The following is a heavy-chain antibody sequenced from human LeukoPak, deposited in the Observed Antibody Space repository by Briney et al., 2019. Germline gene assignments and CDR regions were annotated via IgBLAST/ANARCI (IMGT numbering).Heavy chain of an antibody. CDR1: GGAFSSSS. D-gene: IGHD6-6*01. Sequence: GGALRLSCTGSGGAFSSSSFNWVRQTPGKGREWISYVSSSSRTKYYAASIKGRFTISRNNANNSLFLQMNDLSADDTALYYCASQSTSSSTRAPDFWGLGTLVTVSS. CDR3: ASQSTSSSTRAPDF. V-gene: IGHV3-48*01. CDR2: VSSSSRTK. J-gene: IGHJ4*02.